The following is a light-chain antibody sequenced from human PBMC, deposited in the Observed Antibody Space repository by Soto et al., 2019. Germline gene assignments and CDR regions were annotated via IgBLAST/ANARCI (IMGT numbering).Light chain of an antibody. CDR2: AVG. V-gene: IGLV2-8*01. Sequence: QSVLTQPPSASGSPGQSVTISCTGSSNDVGGNNDYVSWYQQHPGKAPKLLIYAVGKRPSGVSERFSGSTSGNTASLTVSGLQAQGQADCYCIAYTGNDNFVFGSGTKVTV. CDR3: IAYTGNDNFV. CDR1: SNDVGGNNDY. J-gene: IGLJ1*01.